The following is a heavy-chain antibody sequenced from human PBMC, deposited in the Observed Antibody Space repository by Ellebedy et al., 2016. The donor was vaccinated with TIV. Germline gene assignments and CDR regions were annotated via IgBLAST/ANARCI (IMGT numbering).Heavy chain of an antibody. D-gene: IGHD1-26*01. V-gene: IGHV1-46*01. Sequence: AASVKVSCKASGYTFTSDLIHWVRQAPGQGLEWMGIINPSGGGTGYEQKFQVRVTMTRDTSASTVYMELSSLRSEDTAVYYCAREGGVYYFDYWGQGTLVTVSS. CDR3: AREGGVYYFDY. CDR2: INPSGGGT. J-gene: IGHJ4*02. CDR1: GYTFTSDL.